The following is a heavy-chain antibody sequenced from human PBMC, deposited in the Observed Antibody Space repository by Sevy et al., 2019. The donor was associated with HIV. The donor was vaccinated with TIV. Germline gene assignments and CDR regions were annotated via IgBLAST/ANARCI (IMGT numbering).Heavy chain of an antibody. J-gene: IGHJ3*02. V-gene: IGHV3-53*01. D-gene: IGHD6-13*01. CDR2: IYSGGRK. CDR3: AREEGYGDAFDI. CDR1: GFNVSNNY. Sequence: GGSLRLSCVASGFNVSNNYMSWVRQAPGKGLEWVSVIYSGGRKDYVDSVKGRLTISRDKSKNTMYLQMNSLRVEDTAVYDCAREEGYGDAFDIWGQGTMVTVSS.